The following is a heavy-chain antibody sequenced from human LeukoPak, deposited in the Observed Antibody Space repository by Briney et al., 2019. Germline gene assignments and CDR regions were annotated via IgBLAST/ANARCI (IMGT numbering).Heavy chain of an antibody. Sequence: PGGSLRLSCAASGFTFSSYAMSWVRQAPGKGLEWVSAISGSGGSTYYADSVKGRFTISRDNSKNTLYLQMNSLRAEDTAVYYCAKINYVWGSYRYTFHSDYWGQGTLVTVSS. CDR2: ISGSGGST. V-gene: IGHV3-23*01. CDR1: GFTFSSYA. J-gene: IGHJ4*02. CDR3: AKINYVWGSYRYTFHSDY. D-gene: IGHD3-16*02.